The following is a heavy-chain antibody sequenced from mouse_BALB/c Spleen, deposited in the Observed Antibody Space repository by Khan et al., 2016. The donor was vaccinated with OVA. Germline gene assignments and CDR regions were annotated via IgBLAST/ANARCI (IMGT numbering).Heavy chain of an antibody. CDR2: INTYTGEP. CDR3: ARIYSSCYSDH. CDR1: GYTFTNYG. D-gene: IGHD2-1*01. J-gene: IGHJ1*01. V-gene: IGHV9-3-1*01. Sequence: QVQLKESGPELKKPGETVKISCKASGYTFTNYGMNWVKQSPGKGLKWMGWINTYTGEPTYADDFKGRFVFSLETSASTAYLQISNLKNEDTATYVGARIYSSCYSDHWGEGTTVTVSS.